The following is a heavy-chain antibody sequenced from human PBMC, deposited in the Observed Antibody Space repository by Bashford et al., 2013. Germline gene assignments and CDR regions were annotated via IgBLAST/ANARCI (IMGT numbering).Heavy chain of an antibody. CDR1: GGTFSSYA. CDR3: ASSWDSSRSYGMDV. CDR2: IIPILGIA. Sequence: VASVKVSCKASGGTFSSYAISWVRQAPGQGLEWMGRIIPILGIANYAQKFQGRVTITADKSTSTAYMELSSLRSEDTAVYYCASSWDSSRSYGMDVWGQGTTVTVSS. J-gene: IGHJ6*02. D-gene: IGHD6-13*01. V-gene: IGHV1-69*04.